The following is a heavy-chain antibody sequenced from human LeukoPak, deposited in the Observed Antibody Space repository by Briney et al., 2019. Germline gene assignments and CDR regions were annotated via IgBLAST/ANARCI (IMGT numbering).Heavy chain of an antibody. J-gene: IGHJ3*02. Sequence: PSETLSLTCTVSGGSISTYYWTWIRQPPGKGLEWIGYIYYTGSTNYNPSLKSRVTISVDTSKNQFSLKLSSVTAADTAVYYCARRFGIWGQGTMVTVSS. CDR2: IYYTGST. CDR3: ARRFGI. CDR1: GGSISTYY. D-gene: IGHD3-10*01. V-gene: IGHV4-59*08.